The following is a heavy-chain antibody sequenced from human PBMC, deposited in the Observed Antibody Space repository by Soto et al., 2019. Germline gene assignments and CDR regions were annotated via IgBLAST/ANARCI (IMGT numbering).Heavy chain of an antibody. CDR3: ASGIQLWLRRINNGYAG. CDR1: GGTFSTYA. D-gene: IGHD5-18*01. Sequence: QVQLVQSGAEVKKPESSVKVSCKAPGGTFSTYAISWVRQAPGQGLEWMGGIIPMFGTANYAQRFQDRVTINADESTNTVDMELSSLRSEDTAGYFCASGIQLWLRRINNGYAGWGQGTLVTVSS. V-gene: IGHV1-69*12. J-gene: IGHJ4*02. CDR2: IIPMFGTA.